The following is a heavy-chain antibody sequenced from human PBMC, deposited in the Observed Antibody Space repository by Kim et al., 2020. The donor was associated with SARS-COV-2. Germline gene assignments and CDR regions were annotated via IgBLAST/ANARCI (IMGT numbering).Heavy chain of an antibody. CDR2: ISAYNGNT. D-gene: IGHD3-3*01. Sequence: ASVKVSCKASGYTFTSYGISWVRQAPGQGLEWMGWISAYNGNTNYAQKLQGRVTMTTDTSTSTAYMELRSLRSDDTAVYYCARDAWSLLDYYYGMDVWGQGTTVTVSS. V-gene: IGHV1-18*01. CDR3: ARDAWSLLDYYYGMDV. CDR1: GYTFTSYG. J-gene: IGHJ6*02.